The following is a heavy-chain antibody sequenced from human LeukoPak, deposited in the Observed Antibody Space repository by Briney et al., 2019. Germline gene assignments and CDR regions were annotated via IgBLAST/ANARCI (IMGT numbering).Heavy chain of an antibody. J-gene: IGHJ4*02. CDR3: ARQEDYGGILDY. Sequence: SETLSLTCTVSGGPISSSSYYWGWIRQPPGKGLEWIGSIYYSGSTYYNPSLKSRVTISVDTSKNQFSLKLSSVTAADTAVYYCARQEDYGGILDYWGQGTLVTVSS. CDR1: GGPISSSSYY. D-gene: IGHD4-23*01. CDR2: IYYSGST. V-gene: IGHV4-39*01.